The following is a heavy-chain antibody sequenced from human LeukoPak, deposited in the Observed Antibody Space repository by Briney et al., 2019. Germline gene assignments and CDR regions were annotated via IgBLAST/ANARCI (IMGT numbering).Heavy chain of an antibody. D-gene: IGHD1-26*01. V-gene: IGHV1-18*01. CDR3: ARDLLIVGATSLDY. J-gene: IGHJ4*02. CDR2: ISAYNGNT. CDR1: GYTFTSYG. Sequence: ASVKVSXKASGYTFTSYGISWVRQAPGQGLEWMGWISAYNGNTNYAQKLQGRVTMTTDTSTSTAYMELRSLRTDDTAVYYCARDLLIVGATSLDYWGQGTLVTVSS.